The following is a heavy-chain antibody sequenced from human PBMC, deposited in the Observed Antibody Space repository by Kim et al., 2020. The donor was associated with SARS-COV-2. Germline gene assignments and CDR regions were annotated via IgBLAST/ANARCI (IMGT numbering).Heavy chain of an antibody. Sequence: SETLSLTCAVYGGSFSGYYWSWIRQPPGKGLEWIGEINHSGSTNYNPSLKSRVTISVDTSKNQFSLKLSSVTAADTAVYYCARGLVAGVGSGSLPAVNWFDPWGQGTLVTVSS. CDR2: INHSGST. CDR1: GGSFSGYY. J-gene: IGHJ5*02. CDR3: ARGLVAGVGSGSLPAVNWFDP. V-gene: IGHV4-34*01. D-gene: IGHD3-10*01.